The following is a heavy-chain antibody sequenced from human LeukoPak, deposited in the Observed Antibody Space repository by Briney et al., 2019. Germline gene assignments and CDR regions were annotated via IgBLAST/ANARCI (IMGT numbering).Heavy chain of an antibody. CDR1: GFTFSSYA. CDR2: ISGGGGST. V-gene: IGHV3-23*01. J-gene: IGHJ5*02. D-gene: IGHD6-13*01. CDR3: AKNRRYSSSWRGKNWFDP. Sequence: GGSLRLSCAASGFTFSSYAMSWVRQAPGKGLEWVSAISGGGGSTYYADSVKGRFTISRDNSKNTLYLQMNSLRAEDTAVYYCAKNRRYSSSWRGKNWFDPWGQGTLVTVSS.